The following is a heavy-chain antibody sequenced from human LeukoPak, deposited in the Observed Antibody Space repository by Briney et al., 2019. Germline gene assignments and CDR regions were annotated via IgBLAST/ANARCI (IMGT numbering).Heavy chain of an antibody. D-gene: IGHD3-22*01. V-gene: IGHV7-4-1*01. CDR1: GYNFTSKT. Sequence: ASVKVSCKTSGYNFTSKTINWVRQAPGQGLEWMGWSDTNTGNPTYAQGFTGRSVSYLDTSVSTTYLQLYSLKAEDTAVYYCATGRDTTGYWGHWGQGSLVTVSS. J-gene: IGHJ4*02. CDR2: SDTNTGNP. CDR3: ATGRDTTGYWGH.